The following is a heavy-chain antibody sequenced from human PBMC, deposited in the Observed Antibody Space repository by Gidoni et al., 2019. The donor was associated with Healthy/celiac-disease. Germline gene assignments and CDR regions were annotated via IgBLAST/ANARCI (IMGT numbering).Heavy chain of an antibody. CDR3: ARGRIAVAGTKYFQH. V-gene: IGHV4-34*01. CDR1: GGSFSGYY. CDR2: INHSGST. Sequence: QVQLQQWCAGLLKPSETLSLTCAVYGGSFSGYYWSWIRQPPGKGREWIGEINHSGSTNYNPSLKSRVTISVDTSKNQFSLKLSSVTAADTAVYYCARGRIAVAGTKYFQHWGQGTLVTVSS. D-gene: IGHD6-19*01. J-gene: IGHJ1*01.